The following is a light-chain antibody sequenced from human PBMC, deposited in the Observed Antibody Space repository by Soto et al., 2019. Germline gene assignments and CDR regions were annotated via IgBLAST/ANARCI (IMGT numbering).Light chain of an antibody. V-gene: IGLV2-14*01. CDR1: NSDVGIYDF. CDR3: ISYTSDDVRYV. Sequence: QSVLTQPASVSGTPGQSITISCTGSNSDVGIYDFVSWYQHHPGRAPKLIVSEVSHRPSGVSNRFSGSKSGNTASLTISGLQSEDGADYYCISYTSDDVRYVFGTGTKLTVL. J-gene: IGLJ1*01. CDR2: EVS.